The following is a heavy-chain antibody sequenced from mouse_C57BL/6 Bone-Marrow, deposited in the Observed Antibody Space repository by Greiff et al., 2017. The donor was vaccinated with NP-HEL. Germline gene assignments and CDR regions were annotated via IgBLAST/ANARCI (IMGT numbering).Heavy chain of an antibody. CDR3: ARGDYYGSSYVSFAY. CDR2: INPNYGTT. J-gene: IGHJ3*01. V-gene: IGHV1-39*01. D-gene: IGHD1-1*01. Sequence: EVQLQQSGPELVKPGASVKISCKASGYSFTDYNMNWVKQSNGKSLEWIGVINPNYGTTSYNQKFKGKATLTVDQSSSTAYMQLNSLTSEASAVYYCARGDYYGSSYVSFAYWGQGTLVTVSA. CDR1: GYSFTDYN.